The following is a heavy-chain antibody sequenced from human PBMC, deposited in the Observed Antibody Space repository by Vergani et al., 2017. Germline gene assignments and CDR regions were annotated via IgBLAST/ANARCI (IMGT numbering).Heavy chain of an antibody. CDR1: GFSFNSYW. J-gene: IGHJ4*02. Sequence: DVHLAESGGGFFQPGGSLRLSCSASGFSFNSYWMHWVRQVPGKGLLWVSRIKSDGSITAYADSVKGRFTISRDNAKNSLYLQMNSLRAEDMALYYCAKDTRRGGDYVSVEFDYWGQGTLVTVSS. CDR3: AKDTRRGGDYVSVEFDY. V-gene: IGHV3-74*03. D-gene: IGHD4-17*01. CDR2: IKSDGSIT.